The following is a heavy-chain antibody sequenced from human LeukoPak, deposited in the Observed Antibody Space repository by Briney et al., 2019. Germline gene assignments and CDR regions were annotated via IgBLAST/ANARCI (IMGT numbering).Heavy chain of an antibody. Sequence: PLASVKVSCKASGGTFSSYAISWVRQAPGQGLEWMGWISAYNGNTNYAQKLQGRVTMTTDTSTSTAYMELRSLRSDDTAVYYCARDGAVLFDPWGQGTLVTVSS. CDR2: ISAYNGNT. D-gene: IGHD4/OR15-4a*01. V-gene: IGHV1-18*01. CDR1: GGTFSSYA. J-gene: IGHJ5*02. CDR3: ARDGAVLFDP.